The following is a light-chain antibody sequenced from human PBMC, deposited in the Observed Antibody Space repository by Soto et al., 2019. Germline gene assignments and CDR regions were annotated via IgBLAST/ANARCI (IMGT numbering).Light chain of an antibody. Sequence: QSALTQPASVSGSPGQSITISCTGTSSDIGSYNLLSWYQQHPGKAPKLMIYEGSKRPSGVSNRFSGSKSGNTASLTISGLQAEDEADYYCCSYARSNTWLFGGGTKLTVL. V-gene: IGLV2-23*01. CDR2: EGS. J-gene: IGLJ3*02. CDR3: CSYARSNTWL. CDR1: SSDIGSYNL.